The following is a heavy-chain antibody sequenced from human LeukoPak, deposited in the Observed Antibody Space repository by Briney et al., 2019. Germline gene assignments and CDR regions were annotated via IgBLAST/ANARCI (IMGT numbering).Heavy chain of an antibody. J-gene: IGHJ4*02. CDR3: AKDLDFWSGFFDY. V-gene: IGHV3-23*01. Sequence: GGSLRLSCAASGFTFSSYAMSWVRQAPGKGLEWVSAISGSGGSTYYADSVKGRFTISRDNSKSTLYLQMNSLRAEDTAVYYCAKDLDFWSGFFDYWGQGTLVTVSS. CDR1: GFTFSSYA. D-gene: IGHD3-3*01. CDR2: ISGSGGST.